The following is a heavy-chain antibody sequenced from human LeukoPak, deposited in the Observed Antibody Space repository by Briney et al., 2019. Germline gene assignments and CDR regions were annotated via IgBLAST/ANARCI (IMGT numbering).Heavy chain of an antibody. CDR2: ISSTSGYT. J-gene: IGHJ3*02. CDR1: GFTFSSYT. Sequence: GGSLRLSCAASGFTFSSYTMNWVRQAPGKGVEWVSSISSTSGYTYYADSVKGRFTNSRDNAKRSLELHMSSLRVEDTAVYYCATTHHYYDSSGFYYSSDAFDIWGQGTMVTVSS. D-gene: IGHD3-22*01. CDR3: ATTHHYYDSSGFYYSSDAFDI. V-gene: IGHV3-21*01.